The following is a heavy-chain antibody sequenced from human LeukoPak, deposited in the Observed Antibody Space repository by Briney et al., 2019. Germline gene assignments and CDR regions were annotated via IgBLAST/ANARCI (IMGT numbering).Heavy chain of an antibody. Sequence: GASVKVSCKASGYTFTGYYMHWVRQAPGQGLEWMGWINPNSGGTNYAQKFQGRVTMTRDTSISTAYMELSRLRSDDTAVYYCARDGTHYSSSWYQEISFQHWGQGTLVTVSS. CDR3: ARDGTHYSSSWYQEISFQH. D-gene: IGHD6-13*01. CDR2: INPNSGGT. J-gene: IGHJ1*01. CDR1: GYTFTGYY. V-gene: IGHV1-2*02.